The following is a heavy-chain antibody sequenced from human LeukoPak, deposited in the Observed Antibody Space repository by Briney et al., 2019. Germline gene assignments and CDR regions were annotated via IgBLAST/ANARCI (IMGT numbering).Heavy chain of an antibody. J-gene: IGHJ4*02. CDR1: GDSMRRSSYY. CDR2: IYYSGNT. D-gene: IGHD3-16*01. CDR3: ARQLGGYYFDY. Sequence: PSETLSLTCTVSGDSMRRSSYYWGWIRQSPGKGLEWIASIYYSGNTFHNPSLKSRVSISVDKSKNQFSLKLSSVTAADTAVYYCARQLGGYYFDYWGQGTLVTVSS. V-gene: IGHV4-39*01.